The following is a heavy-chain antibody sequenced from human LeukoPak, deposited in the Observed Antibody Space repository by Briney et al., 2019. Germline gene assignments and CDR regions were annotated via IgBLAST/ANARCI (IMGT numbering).Heavy chain of an antibody. D-gene: IGHD2-15*01. CDR2: ISYDGSNK. CDR1: GFTFSSYG. CDR3: AKDPHCSGGSCYSWFDP. V-gene: IGHV3-30*18. J-gene: IGHJ5*02. Sequence: GGSLRLSCAASGFTFSSYGMHWVRQAPGKGLEWVAGISYDGSNKYYADSVKGRFTISRDNSKNTLYLQMNSLRAEDTAVYYCAKDPHCSGGSCYSWFDPWGQGTLVTVSS.